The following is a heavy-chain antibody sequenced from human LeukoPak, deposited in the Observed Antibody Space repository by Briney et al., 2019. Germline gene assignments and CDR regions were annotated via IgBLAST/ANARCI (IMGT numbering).Heavy chain of an antibody. Sequence: PGGSLRLSCAASGFTFRSYAMTWVRQAPGKGLEWVSVISGSGGNAYYADSVKGRFTISRDNFKNTLYLQMNSLTAEGTAIYYCAKGGTSSWYFVFDYWGQGVLVTVSS. CDR3: AKGGTSSWYFVFDY. CDR1: GFTFRSYA. D-gene: IGHD6-13*01. V-gene: IGHV3-23*01. J-gene: IGHJ4*02. CDR2: ISGSGGNA.